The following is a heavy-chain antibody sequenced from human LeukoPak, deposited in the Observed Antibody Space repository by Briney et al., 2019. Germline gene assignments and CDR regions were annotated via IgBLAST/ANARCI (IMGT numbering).Heavy chain of an antibody. CDR1: GFTFSSYW. V-gene: IGHV3-74*01. Sequence: RGSLTPACAASGFTFSSYWMHWVRQAPGKGLVWVSRINSDGSSTSYADSVKGRVTISRDNAKNTLYLQMNSLRAEDTAVYYCAREVCSGGSCCSDYWGQGTLVTVSS. CDR3: AREVCSGGSCCSDY. D-gene: IGHD2-15*01. CDR2: INSDGSST. J-gene: IGHJ4*02.